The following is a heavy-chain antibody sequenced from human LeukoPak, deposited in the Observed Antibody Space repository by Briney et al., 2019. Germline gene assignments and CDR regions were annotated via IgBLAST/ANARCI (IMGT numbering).Heavy chain of an antibody. D-gene: IGHD2-2*01. CDR2: INQDGSDK. CDR1: GFTFMNYW. J-gene: IGHJ4*02. CDR3: ARVRVEVPGSSDYFDN. V-gene: IGHV3-7*01. Sequence: PGGSLRLFCVASGFTFMNYWMCWARQSPGKGLEWVANINQDGSDKYSLDSVKGRFSISRDNAKNSLYLQMDSLRAEDTAVYYCARVRVEVPGSSDYFDNWGQGTLVTVSS.